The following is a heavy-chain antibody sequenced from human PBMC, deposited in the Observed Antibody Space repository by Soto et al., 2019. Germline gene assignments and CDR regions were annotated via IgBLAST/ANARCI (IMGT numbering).Heavy chain of an antibody. V-gene: IGHV6-1*01. Sequence: SQTLSLTCAISGDSVSSNSAAWNWIRQSPSRGLEWLGRTYYRSKWYNDYAVSVKSRITINPDTSKNQFSLQLNSVTPEDTAVYYCARGGPSIAARRMFSFDYWGQGTLVTVSS. CDR3: ARGGPSIAARRMFSFDY. CDR1: GDSVSSNSAA. CDR2: TYYRSKWYN. J-gene: IGHJ4*02. D-gene: IGHD6-6*01.